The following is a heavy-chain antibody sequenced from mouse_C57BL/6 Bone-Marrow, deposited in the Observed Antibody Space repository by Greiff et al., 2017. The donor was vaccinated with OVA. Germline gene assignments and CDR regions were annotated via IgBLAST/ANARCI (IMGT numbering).Heavy chain of an antibody. J-gene: IGHJ3*01. CDR1: GYTFTDYY. CDR3: ARPYYGNPAWFAY. V-gene: IGHV1-76*01. Sequence: VQLQQSGAELVRPGASVKLSCKASGYTFTDYYINWVKQRPGQGLEWIARIYPGSGNTYYNEKFKGKATLTAEKSSSTAYMQLSSLTSEDSAVYFCARPYYGNPAWFAYWGQGTLVTVSA. D-gene: IGHD2-10*01. CDR2: IYPGSGNT.